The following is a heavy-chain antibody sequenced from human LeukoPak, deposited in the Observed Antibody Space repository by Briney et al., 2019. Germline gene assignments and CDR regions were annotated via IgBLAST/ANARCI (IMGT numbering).Heavy chain of an antibody. CDR2: IYYSGST. J-gene: IGHJ6*03. Sequence: SETLSLTCTVSGGSISTYYWSWIRQPPGKGLEWIGYIYYSGSTNYNPSLKSRVTISVDTSKNQFSLKLSSVPAADTAVYYCARVDRGHYYYYMDVWGKGTTVTISS. CDR3: ARVDRGHYYYYMDV. D-gene: IGHD1-14*01. V-gene: IGHV4-59*01. CDR1: GGSISTYY.